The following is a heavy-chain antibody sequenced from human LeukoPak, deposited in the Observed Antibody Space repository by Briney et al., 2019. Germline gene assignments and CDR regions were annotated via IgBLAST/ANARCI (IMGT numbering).Heavy chain of an antibody. CDR2: ISSAGTT. V-gene: IGHV3-66*01. J-gene: IGHJ4*02. CDR3: ARDLDAANTYYFDY. CDR1: GFTVSSIY. Sequence: GGSLRLSCAASGFTVSSIYMSWVRQAPGKGLEWGSIISSAGTTYYADSVKGRFTISRDNSKNTVYLQVNSLRDEDTAVYYCARDLDAANTYYFDYWGQGTMVTVSS. D-gene: IGHD6-13*01.